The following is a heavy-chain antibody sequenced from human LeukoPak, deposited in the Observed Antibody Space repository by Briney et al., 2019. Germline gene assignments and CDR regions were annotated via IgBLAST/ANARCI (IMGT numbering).Heavy chain of an antibody. CDR2: IYPGDSDT. D-gene: IGHD2-2*01. V-gene: IGHV5-51*01. J-gene: IGHJ4*02. CDR3: VRGYCSISTCRRLDY. Sequence: GESLKISCKGSGYSFSSYWIGWVRQMPGKGLEWMGIIYPGDSDTRYSPSLQGQVTISADKSITTAYLQWSSLKASDTAMYYCVRGYCSISTCRRLDYWGQGTLVTVSS. CDR1: GYSFSSYW.